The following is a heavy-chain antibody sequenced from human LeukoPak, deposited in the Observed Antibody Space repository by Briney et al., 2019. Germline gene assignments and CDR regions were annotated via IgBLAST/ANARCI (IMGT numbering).Heavy chain of an antibody. V-gene: IGHV3-33*08. Sequence: GGSLRLSCAASGFTFSNYWMHWVRQAPGKGLEWVAFIRYDGSNKYYADSVKGRFTISRDNAKNFLYLQMNSLRAEDTAVYYCARTYYDILTGYNPYFDYWGQGILVTVSS. CDR2: IRYDGSNK. J-gene: IGHJ4*02. CDR1: GFTFSNYW. D-gene: IGHD3-9*01. CDR3: ARTYYDILTGYNPYFDY.